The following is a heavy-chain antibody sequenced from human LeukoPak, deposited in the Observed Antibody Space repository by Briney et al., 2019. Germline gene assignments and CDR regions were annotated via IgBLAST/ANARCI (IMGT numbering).Heavy chain of an antibody. V-gene: IGHV3-15*01. CDR1: GFTFSNAW. Sequence: PGGSLRLSCAASGFTFSNAWMSWVRQAPGKGLEWVGRIKSKTDGGTTDYAAPVKGRFTISRDDSKNTLYLQMNSLKTEDTAVYYCTTKGVWTTVTTFDYWGQGTLVTVSS. J-gene: IGHJ4*02. D-gene: IGHD4-17*01. CDR3: TTKGVWTTVTTFDY. CDR2: IKSKTDGGTT.